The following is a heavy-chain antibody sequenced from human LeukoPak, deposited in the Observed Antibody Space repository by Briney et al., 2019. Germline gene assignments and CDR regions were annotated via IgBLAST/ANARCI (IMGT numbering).Heavy chain of an antibody. CDR2: ISYDGSNK. Sequence: PGGSLRLSCAASGSTFSHYAMHWVRQAPGKGLEWVAVISYDGSNKYYADSVKGRFTISRDNSKNTLYLQMNSLRAEDTAVYYCARQGIHLWFDFWGQGTLVTVSS. CDR3: ARQGIHLWFDF. D-gene: IGHD5-18*01. J-gene: IGHJ4*02. CDR1: GSTFSHYA. V-gene: IGHV3-30-3*01.